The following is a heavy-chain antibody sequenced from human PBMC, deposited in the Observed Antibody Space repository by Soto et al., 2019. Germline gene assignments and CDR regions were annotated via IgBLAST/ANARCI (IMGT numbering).Heavy chain of an antibody. D-gene: IGHD1-26*01. V-gene: IGHV1-8*01. Sequence: QVQLVQSGAEVKKPGASVKVSCKASGYTFTSYDINWVRQATGQGLEWMGWMNPNSGTTGYAQKFQGRVTMTRNTSTTTAYMELSSLRSEDTAVYYCAREISGSYRFDYWGQGPLVTVSS. J-gene: IGHJ4*02. CDR3: AREISGSYRFDY. CDR1: GYTFTSYD. CDR2: MNPNSGTT.